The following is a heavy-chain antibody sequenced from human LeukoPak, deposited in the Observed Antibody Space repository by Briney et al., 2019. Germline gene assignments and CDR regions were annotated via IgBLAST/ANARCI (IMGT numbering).Heavy chain of an antibody. J-gene: IGHJ4*02. CDR3: ARESMIARERKFDY. Sequence: ASVKVSCKASGYPLTTYYMHSGRQAPGQRLEWVGIINPSGGSTHYAQKFQGRVTMTRDTSTSTVYMELSSLRSEDTAVYYCARESMIARERKFDYWGQGTLVTVSS. V-gene: IGHV1-46*01. CDR2: INPSGGST. CDR1: GYPLTTYY. D-gene: IGHD3-16*01.